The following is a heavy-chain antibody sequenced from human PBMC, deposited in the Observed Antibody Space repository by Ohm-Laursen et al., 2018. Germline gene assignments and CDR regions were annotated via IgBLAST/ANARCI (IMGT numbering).Heavy chain of an antibody. CDR2: ISYDGSSK. D-gene: IGHD3-10*01. J-gene: IGHJ4*02. CDR3: AKYGGATMVIY. V-gene: IGHV3-30*18. Sequence: SLRLSCTAPGFTFSSYAMHWVRQAPGKGLDWVAVISYDGSSKNYADSVKGRFTISRDNSKNTLYLQMNSLRAEDTAVYYCAKYGGATMVIYWGQGTLVTVSS. CDR1: GFTFSSYA.